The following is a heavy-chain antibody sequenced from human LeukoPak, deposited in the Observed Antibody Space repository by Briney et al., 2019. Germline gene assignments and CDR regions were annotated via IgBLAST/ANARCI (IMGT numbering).Heavy chain of an antibody. J-gene: IGHJ4*02. Sequence: PGRSLRLFCAASGFTFSSYGMHWVRQAPGKGLEWVAVISYDGSNKYYADSVKGRFTISRDNSKNTLYLQMNSLRAEDTAVYYCAKDRVAGRGDYWGQGTLVTVSS. V-gene: IGHV3-30*18. CDR3: AKDRVAGRGDY. CDR1: GFTFSSYG. D-gene: IGHD6-19*01. CDR2: ISYDGSNK.